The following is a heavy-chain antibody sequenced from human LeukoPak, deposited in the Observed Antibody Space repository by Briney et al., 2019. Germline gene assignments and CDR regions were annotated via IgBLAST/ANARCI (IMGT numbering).Heavy chain of an antibody. V-gene: IGHV4-30-2*01. CDR1: GDSISSGDYS. Sequence: SETRSLTCTVSGDSISSGDYSWGWLRQPSGKGLEWIGYIFHSGSSYYNPSLRSRVTISVDRSRNQFSLRLTSVTAADRAVYYCARELWFVNAPGSWLDPWGQGTLVTVSS. D-gene: IGHD3-10*01. J-gene: IGHJ5*02. CDR2: IFHSGSS. CDR3: ARELWFVNAPGSWLDP.